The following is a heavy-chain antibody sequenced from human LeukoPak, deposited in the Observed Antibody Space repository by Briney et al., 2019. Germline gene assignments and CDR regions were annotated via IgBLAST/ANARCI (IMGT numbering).Heavy chain of an antibody. D-gene: IGHD4-17*01. CDR2: ISYDASNK. Sequence: PGGSLRLSCAASGFTFSNYAMHWVRQAPGKGLEWVAVISYDASNKYYADPVKGRFTISRDNSKNTLYLQMNSLRSEDTAVYYCARDDYGDYGLLDFWGQGTLVTVSS. V-gene: IGHV3-30-3*01. CDR3: ARDDYGDYGLLDF. J-gene: IGHJ4*02. CDR1: GFTFSNYA.